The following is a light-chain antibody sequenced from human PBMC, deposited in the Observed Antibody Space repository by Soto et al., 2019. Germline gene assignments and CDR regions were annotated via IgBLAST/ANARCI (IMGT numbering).Light chain of an antibody. Sequence: EILMTQFPATLSASPGGGATLSCGAAQDVTTNFAWYQMKRGQPPRLLIYDISTRATGVPARLRGSGYGTELTITISGMKYEDFELYLCQQYNNWTFSFGQGTRLEIK. CDR1: QDVTTN. CDR2: DIS. CDR3: QQYNNWTFS. J-gene: IGKJ5*01. V-gene: IGKV3-15*01.